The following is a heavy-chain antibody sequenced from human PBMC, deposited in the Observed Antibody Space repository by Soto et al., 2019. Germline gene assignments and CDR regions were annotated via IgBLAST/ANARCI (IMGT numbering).Heavy chain of an antibody. J-gene: IGHJ4*02. V-gene: IGHV3-23*01. D-gene: IGHD4-17*01. CDR1: GFTFSNYA. Sequence: GGSLRLSCAASGFTFSNYAMSWVRQAPGKGLEWVSAIGGGGVPTYHADSVKGRFTISRDNSKNTLYLQMNSLSVEDTAVYFCARGYYGVVDYWGQGTLVTVSS. CDR3: ARGYYGVVDY. CDR2: IGGGGVPT.